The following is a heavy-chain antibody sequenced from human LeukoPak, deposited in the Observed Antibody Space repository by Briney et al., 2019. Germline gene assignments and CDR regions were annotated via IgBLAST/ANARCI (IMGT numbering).Heavy chain of an antibody. D-gene: IGHD2-15*01. CDR2: ISSSGSTI. CDR1: GFTFSDYY. Sequence: GGSLRLSCAASGFTFSDYYMSWIRQAPGKGLEWVSYISSSGSTIYYADSVKGRFTISRDNAKNSLYLQMNSLRAEDTAVYYCAKRVGYCSGGSCYPTHFDYWGQGTLVTVSS. J-gene: IGHJ4*02. V-gene: IGHV3-11*01. CDR3: AKRVGYCSGGSCYPTHFDY.